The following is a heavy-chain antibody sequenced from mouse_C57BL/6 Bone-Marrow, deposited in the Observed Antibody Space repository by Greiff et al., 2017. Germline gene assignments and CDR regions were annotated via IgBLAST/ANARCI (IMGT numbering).Heavy chain of an antibody. Sequence: QVQLKQPGAELVKPGASVKLSCKASGYTFTSYWMHWVKQRPGRGLEWIGRIDPNSGGTKYNEKFKSKATLTVDKPSSTAYMQLSSLTSEDSAVYYWARYCGYYGGFAYWGQGTLVTVSA. D-gene: IGHD2-3*01. CDR3: ARYCGYYGGFAY. J-gene: IGHJ3*01. V-gene: IGHV1-72*01. CDR2: IDPNSGGT. CDR1: GYTFTSYW.